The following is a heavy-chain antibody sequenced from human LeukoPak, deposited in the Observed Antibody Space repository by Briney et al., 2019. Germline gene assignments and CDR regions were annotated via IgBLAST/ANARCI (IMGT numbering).Heavy chain of an antibody. V-gene: IGHV1-46*01. J-gene: IGHJ4*02. CDR3: ARVYPSGSYDY. CDR1: GYTFTSYY. CDR2: INPSGGST. D-gene: IGHD1-26*01. Sequence: ASVKVSCKASGYTFTSYYMHWVRQAPGQGLEGMGIINPSGGSTSYAQKFQGRVTMTSDTSTSTVYMELSSLRSEDTAVYYCARVYPSGSYDYWGQGTLVTVSS.